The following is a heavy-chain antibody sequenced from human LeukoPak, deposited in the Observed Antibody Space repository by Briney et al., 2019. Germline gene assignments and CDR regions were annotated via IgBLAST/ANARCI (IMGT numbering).Heavy chain of an antibody. CDR1: GGSISSGDYY. CDR3: ARGDCSSTSCYPYYYYYGMDV. J-gene: IGHJ6*02. D-gene: IGHD2-2*01. V-gene: IGHV4-30-4*01. Sequence: PSETLSLTCTVSGGSISSGDYYWSLIRQPPGKGLEWTGYIYYSGSTYYNPSLKSRVTISVDTSKNQFSLKLSSVTAADTAVYYCARGDCSSTSCYPYYYYYGMDVWGQGTTVTVSS. CDR2: IYYSGST.